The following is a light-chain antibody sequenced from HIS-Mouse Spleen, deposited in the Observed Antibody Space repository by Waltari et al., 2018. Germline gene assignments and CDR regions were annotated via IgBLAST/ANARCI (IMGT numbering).Light chain of an antibody. CDR1: QDISNY. J-gene: IGKJ2*01. CDR2: DAS. V-gene: IGKV1-33*01. CDR3: QQYDNLPSYT. Sequence: DIQMTQSPSSLSASVGDRVTITCQASQDISNYLNWYQQKPGKAPKLLIYDASHLETGVPSRFSGSGSGTDFTFTISSLQPEDIATYYCQQYDNLPSYTFGQGTKLEIK.